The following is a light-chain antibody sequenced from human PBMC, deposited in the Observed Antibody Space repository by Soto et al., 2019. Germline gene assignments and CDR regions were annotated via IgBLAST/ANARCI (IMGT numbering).Light chain of an antibody. Sequence: EIVLTQSPATLSLSPGERATLSCGASQSVSSSYLAWYQQKPGLEPRLLIYDASSRATGIPDRISGSGSGTDFTLTISRLEPEDFAVYYCQQYGSSPPGTFGQGTKLEIK. V-gene: IGKV3D-20*01. CDR1: QSVSSSY. CDR3: QQYGSSPPGT. J-gene: IGKJ2*01. CDR2: DAS.